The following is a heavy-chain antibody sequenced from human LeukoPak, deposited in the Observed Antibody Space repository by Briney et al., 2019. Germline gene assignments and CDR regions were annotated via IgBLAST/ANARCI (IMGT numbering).Heavy chain of an antibody. D-gene: IGHD6-19*01. Sequence: GGSLRLSCAASGFTFSSYAIGWVRQAPGEGLEWVSGISGSGGNTYYADSVKGRFTISRDSSRNTLYLQMNNLRGDDTAVYYCAKKEVISSGEWYFGLWGRGTLVTVSS. J-gene: IGHJ2*01. CDR3: AKKEVISSGEWYFGL. CDR2: ISGSGGNT. CDR1: GFTFSSYA. V-gene: IGHV3-23*01.